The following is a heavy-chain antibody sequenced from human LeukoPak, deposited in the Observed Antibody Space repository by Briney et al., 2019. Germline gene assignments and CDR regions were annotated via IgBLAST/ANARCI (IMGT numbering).Heavy chain of an antibody. J-gene: IGHJ3*02. CDR1: GYTFTGYY. CDR2: INPNSGGT. D-gene: IGHD1-26*01. V-gene: IGHV1-2*02. CDR3: ARGVVVGATSGAFDI. Sequence: ASVKVSCKASGYTFTGYYIHWVRQAPGQGLEWMGWINPNSGGTNYAQKFQGRVTMTRDTSISTVYMELSRLRSDDTAVYYCARGVVVGATSGAFDIWGQGTMVTVSS.